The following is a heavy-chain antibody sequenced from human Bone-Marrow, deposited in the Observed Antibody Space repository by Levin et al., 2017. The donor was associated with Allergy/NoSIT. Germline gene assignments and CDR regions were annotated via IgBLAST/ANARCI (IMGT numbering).Heavy chain of an antibody. CDR2: ISSSGGST. Sequence: ETLSLTCAASGFTFSSYAMSWVRQAPGKGLEWVSHISSSGGSTYYADSVKGRFTISRDNSKNTLYLQMNSLRAEDTAVYYCADYGSGSYCFDYWGQGTLVTVSS. CDR1: GFTFSSYA. V-gene: IGHV3-23*01. D-gene: IGHD3-10*01. CDR3: ADYGSGSYCFDY. J-gene: IGHJ4*02.